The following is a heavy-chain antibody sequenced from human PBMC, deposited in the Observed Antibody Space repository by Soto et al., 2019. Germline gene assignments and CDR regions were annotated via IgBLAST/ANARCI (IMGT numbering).Heavy chain of an antibody. CDR1: GFTVSSNY. Sequence: EVQLVESGGGLVQPGGSLRLSCAASGFTVSSNYMSWVRQAPGKGLEWVSVIYSGGSTYYADSVKGRFTISRDNSKNTLYLQMNSLRAADTAVYYCARDAYYYSWGSPSGPYYYYSMDVWGKGTTVTVSS. V-gene: IGHV3-66*01. CDR2: IYSGGST. J-gene: IGHJ6*03. D-gene: IGHD3-16*01. CDR3: ARDAYYYSWGSPSGPYYYYSMDV.